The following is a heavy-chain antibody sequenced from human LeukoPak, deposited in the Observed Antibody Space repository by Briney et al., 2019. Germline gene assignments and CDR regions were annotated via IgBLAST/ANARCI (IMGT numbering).Heavy chain of an antibody. CDR3: ATGYPKRRPSDMLTVPLFDY. J-gene: IGHJ4*02. V-gene: IGHV1-18*04. Sequence: ASVKVSCKASGYTLTDRYMHWVRQAPGQGLEWMGWISGYNGNTKFEEKFQDRVTMTTDTSTNTAYMELRSLRSDDTATYYCATGYPKRRPSDMLTVPLFDYWGQGSLVIVSS. CDR1: GYTLTDRY. CDR2: ISGYNGNT. D-gene: IGHD3-9*01.